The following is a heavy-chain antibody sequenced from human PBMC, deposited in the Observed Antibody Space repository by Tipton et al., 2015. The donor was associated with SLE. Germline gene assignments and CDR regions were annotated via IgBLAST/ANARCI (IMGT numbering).Heavy chain of an antibody. CDR2: IIPIFGTA. Sequence: QLVQSGAEVKKPGASVKVSCKASGYTFTSYGISWVRQAPGQGLEWMGRIIPIFGTANYAQKFQGRVTITADESTSTAYMELSSLRSEDTAVYYCARGLRRYYDSSGPNWYFDLWGRGTLVTVSS. CDR1: GYTFTSYG. D-gene: IGHD3-22*01. J-gene: IGHJ2*01. V-gene: IGHV1-69*18. CDR3: ARGLRRYYDSSGPNWYFDL.